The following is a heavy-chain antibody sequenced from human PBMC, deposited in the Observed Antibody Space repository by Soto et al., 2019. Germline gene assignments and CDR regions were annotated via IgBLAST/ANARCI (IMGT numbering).Heavy chain of an antibody. Sequence: ASVKVSCKASGYTFTSYGISWVRQAPGQGLEWMGWISAYNGNTNYAQKLQGRVTMTTDTSTSTAYMELRSLRSDDTAVYYCSRGSSSSWFIAVHHDAFDIWGQGTMVTVSS. CDR1: GYTFTSYG. CDR3: SRGSSSSWFIAVHHDAFDI. CDR2: ISAYNGNT. J-gene: IGHJ3*02. V-gene: IGHV1-18*01. D-gene: IGHD6-13*01.